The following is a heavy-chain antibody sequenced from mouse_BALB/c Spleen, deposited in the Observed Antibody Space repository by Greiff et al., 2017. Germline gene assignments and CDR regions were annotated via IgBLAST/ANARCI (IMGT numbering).Heavy chain of an antibody. Sequence: VQLQQSGTVLARPGASVKMSCKASGYTFTSYWMHWVKQRPGQGLEWIGAIYPGNSATSYNQKLKGKAKLTAVTSTSPAYMELSSLTNEDSAVYYGTGYGNYGDYFDYWGQGTTLTVSS. CDR1: GYTFTSYW. CDR2: IYPGNSAT. CDR3: TGYGNYGDYFDY. J-gene: IGHJ2*01. D-gene: IGHD2-10*02. V-gene: IGHV1-5*01.